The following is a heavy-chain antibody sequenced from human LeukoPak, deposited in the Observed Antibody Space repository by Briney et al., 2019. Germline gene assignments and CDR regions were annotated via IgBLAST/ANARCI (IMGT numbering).Heavy chain of an antibody. J-gene: IGHJ4*02. CDR2: IRYDGNNK. CDR1: GFTFSNYG. Sequence: GGSLRLSCGASGFTFSNYGMLWVRQAPGKGLEWVAFIRYDGNNKLYADSMKGRFTISRDNSKNTLYLQMNSLRAEDTAVYYCAKVGIVVVPAVQYYIDYWGQGTLVTVSS. CDR3: AKVGIVVVPAVQYYIDY. V-gene: IGHV3-30*02. D-gene: IGHD2-2*01.